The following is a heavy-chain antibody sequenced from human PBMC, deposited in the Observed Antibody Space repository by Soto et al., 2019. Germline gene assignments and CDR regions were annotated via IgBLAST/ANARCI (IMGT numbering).Heavy chain of an antibody. CDR1: GITLSSYW. CDR3: TIGHYSKPL. J-gene: IGHJ4*02. Sequence: DVQLVESGGGLVQPGGSLRLSCTASGITLSSYWMSWVRQAPGKGLEWVPNIKEDGSEKLYVDSVKGRFTISRDNAENSVYLQMNFLRPEDTAVYFCTIGHYSKPLGGQGTLVTVSS. D-gene: IGHD4-4*01. CDR2: IKEDGSEK. V-gene: IGHV3-7*01.